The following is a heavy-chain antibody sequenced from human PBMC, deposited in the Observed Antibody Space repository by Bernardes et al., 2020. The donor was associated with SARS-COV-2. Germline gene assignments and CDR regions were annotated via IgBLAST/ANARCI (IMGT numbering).Heavy chain of an antibody. V-gene: IGHV4-59*01. CDR1: GGSISSYY. CDR3: ARVEILGGNYDILTGYYNHYYGMDV. D-gene: IGHD3-9*01. J-gene: IGHJ6*02. CDR2: IYYSGST. Sequence: SETLSLTCTVSGGSISSYYWSWIRQPPGKGLEWIGYIYYSGSTNYNPSLKSRVTISVDTSKNQFSLKLSSVTAADTAVYYCARVEILGGNYDILTGYYNHYYGMDVWGQGTTVTVSS.